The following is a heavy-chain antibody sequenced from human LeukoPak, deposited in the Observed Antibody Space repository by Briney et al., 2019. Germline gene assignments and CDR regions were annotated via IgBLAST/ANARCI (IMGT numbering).Heavy chain of an antibody. V-gene: IGHV1-8*01. D-gene: IGHD3-10*01. J-gene: IGHJ6*03. Sequence: ASVKVSCKASGYTFTSYDINWVRQATGQGLEWMGWMNPNSGNTVYAQKFQGRGTITRNTSISTAYMELSSLRSEDTAVYYCARAQYYYGSGSYQGYYYMDVWGKGTTVTISS. CDR2: MNPNSGNT. CDR3: ARAQYYYGSGSYQGYYYMDV. CDR1: GYTFTSYD.